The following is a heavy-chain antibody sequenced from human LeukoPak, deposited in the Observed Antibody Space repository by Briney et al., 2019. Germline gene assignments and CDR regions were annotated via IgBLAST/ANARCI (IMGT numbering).Heavy chain of an antibody. CDR3: ARRAYSYGDFDY. CDR1: GGSISSGGYY. CDR2: IYYSGST. D-gene: IGHD5-18*01. J-gene: IGHJ4*02. Sequence: PSETLSLTCTVSGGSISSGGYYWSWLRQHPGTGLEWIGYIYYSGSTYYNPSLKSRVTISVDTSKNQFSLKLSSVTAADTAVYYCARRAYSYGDFDYWGQGTLVTVSS. V-gene: IGHV4-31*03.